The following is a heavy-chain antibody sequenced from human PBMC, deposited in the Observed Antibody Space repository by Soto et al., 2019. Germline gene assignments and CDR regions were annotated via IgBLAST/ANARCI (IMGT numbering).Heavy chain of an antibody. J-gene: IGHJ4*02. CDR3: ATMNGYFEY. V-gene: IGHV3-23*01. D-gene: IGHD3-22*01. Sequence: AGSLSLSCADSGFWFRSYSLSWDRQTPRKGLEWVAAITTTGDRTYYADSVTGRFTISRDNSKKTHYLQMTSLRAEDTAMYYCATMNGYFEYWGQG. CDR1: GFWFRSYS. CDR2: ITTTGDRT.